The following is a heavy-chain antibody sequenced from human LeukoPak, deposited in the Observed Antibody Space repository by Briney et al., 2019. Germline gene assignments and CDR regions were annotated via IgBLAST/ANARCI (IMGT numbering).Heavy chain of an antibody. CDR2: IYTSGST. D-gene: IGHD3-10*01. V-gene: IGHV4-4*07. J-gene: IGHJ4*02. CDR3: ARGGYYYGSGTFDY. Sequence: SETLSLTCTVSGGSISSYYWSWIRQPAGKGLEWIGRIYTSGSTNYNPSLKSRVTMSVDTSKNQFSLKLSSVTAADTAVYYRARGGYYYGSGTFDYWGQGTLVTVSS. CDR1: GGSISSYY.